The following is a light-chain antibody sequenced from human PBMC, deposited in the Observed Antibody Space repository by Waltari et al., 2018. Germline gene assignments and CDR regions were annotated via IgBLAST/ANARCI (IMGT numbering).Light chain of an antibody. CDR1: QSVYNN. Sequence: IQTTQSPSALSASVGDRVTISCRASQSVYNNLAWYQQKPGKAPKLLLYAVSTLQSGIPSRFSGSGSGTQFTLTINNLQPEDSGTYICQHYYDYPLTFGGGTNVEI. CDR3: QHYYDYPLT. V-gene: IGKV1-6*02. CDR2: AVS. J-gene: IGKJ4*01.